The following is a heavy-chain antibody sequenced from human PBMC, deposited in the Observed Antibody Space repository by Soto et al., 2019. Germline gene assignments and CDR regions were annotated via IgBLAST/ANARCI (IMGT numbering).Heavy chain of an antibody. CDR1: GDSVSSNSAA. D-gene: IGHD2-21*02. V-gene: IGHV6-1*01. CDR3: AREDDGGDTLDV. J-gene: IGHJ6*02. CDR2: TYYRSRWYS. Sequence: PSQTLSLTCVISGDSVSSNSAAWNWIRQSPSRGLEWLGRTYYRSRWYSDYAVSVRSRITVNADTSKNQFSLHLSSVTAADTAVYFCAREDDGGDTLDVWGQGTTVTVSS.